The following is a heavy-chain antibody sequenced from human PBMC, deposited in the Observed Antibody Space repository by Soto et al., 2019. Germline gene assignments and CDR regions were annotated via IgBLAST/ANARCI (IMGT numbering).Heavy chain of an antibody. CDR1: GFTFSDYY. CDR2: INNFGSYT. Sequence: QVQLVESGGGLVKPGGSLRLSCAASGFTFSDYYISWIRQAPGKGLEWVSYINNFGSYTNYADSVKGRFTISRDNAKDSLYLQMNSLRADDTAVYYCARVPYDFGNYGMDVWGQGTTVTVSS. V-gene: IGHV3-11*06. D-gene: IGHD3-3*01. CDR3: ARVPYDFGNYGMDV. J-gene: IGHJ6*02.